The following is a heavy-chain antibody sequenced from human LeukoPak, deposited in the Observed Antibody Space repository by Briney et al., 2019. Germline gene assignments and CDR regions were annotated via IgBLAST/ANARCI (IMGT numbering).Heavy chain of an antibody. V-gene: IGHV3-30*03. CDR2: ISYDGSNK. Sequence: GGSLRLSCAASAASGFSFSTYDMNWVRQAPGKGLEWVAVISYDGSNKYYADSVKGRFTISRDNSKNTLYLQMNSLRAGDTAVYYCARDHSQLTLDYWGQGTLVTVSS. D-gene: IGHD1-1*01. J-gene: IGHJ4*02. CDR1: GFSFSTYD. CDR3: ARDHSQLTLDY.